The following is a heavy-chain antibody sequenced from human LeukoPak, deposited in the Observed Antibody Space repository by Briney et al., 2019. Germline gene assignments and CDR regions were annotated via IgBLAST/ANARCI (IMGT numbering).Heavy chain of an antibody. CDR2: IGGGGNT. Sequence: GGSLRLSCAASGFTFSSYGMHWVRQAPGKGLEWVSTIGGGGNTYYADSVKGRFTISRDNSKNTLYLQMNSLRAEDTAVYYCAKRDVRHFDYWGQGTLVTVSS. V-gene: IGHV3-23*01. J-gene: IGHJ4*02. D-gene: IGHD3-10*02. CDR1: GFTFSSYG. CDR3: AKRDVRHFDY.